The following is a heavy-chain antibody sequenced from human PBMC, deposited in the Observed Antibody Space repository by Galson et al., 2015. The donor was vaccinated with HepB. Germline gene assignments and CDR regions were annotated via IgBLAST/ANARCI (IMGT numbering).Heavy chain of an antibody. Sequence: SLRLSCAASGFTFSSYSMNWVRQAPGKGLEWVSSISSSSSYIYYADSVKGRFTISRDNAKNSLYLQMNGLRAEDTAVYYCARGTPYYDFWSGYQEYYYYYYMDVWGKVTTVTVSS. D-gene: IGHD3-3*01. CDR3: ARGTPYYDFWSGYQEYYYYYYMDV. J-gene: IGHJ6*03. CDR2: ISSSSSYI. CDR1: GFTFSSYS. V-gene: IGHV3-21*01.